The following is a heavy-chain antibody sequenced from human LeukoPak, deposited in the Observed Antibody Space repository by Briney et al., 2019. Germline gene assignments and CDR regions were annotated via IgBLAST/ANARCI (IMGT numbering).Heavy chain of an antibody. CDR2: FTGGDGSA. V-gene: IGHV3-23*01. Sequence: GGSLRLSCAASGFTFRNSAMSWVRQAPEKGLEWVSTFTGGDGSAYYADSVKGRFTISRDNSKNTLYLQMNSLRAEDTALYYCAKEGFDYWGQGTLVTVSS. J-gene: IGHJ4*02. CDR3: AKEGFDY. CDR1: GFTFRNSA.